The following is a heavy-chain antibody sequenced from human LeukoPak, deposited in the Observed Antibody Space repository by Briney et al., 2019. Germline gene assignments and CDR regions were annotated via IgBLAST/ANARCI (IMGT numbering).Heavy chain of an antibody. CDR2: ISGSSTYI. J-gene: IGHJ4*02. V-gene: IGHV3-21*01. CDR3: ARESAAMGLYYFDY. D-gene: IGHD5-18*01. Sequence: SGGSLRLSCAASGFTFSSYAMSWVRQAPGKGLEWVSSISGSSTYIFYADSVKGRFTISRDNAKNSLYLQMNSLRAEDTAVYYCARESAAMGLYYFDYWGQGTLVTVSS. CDR1: GFTFSSYA.